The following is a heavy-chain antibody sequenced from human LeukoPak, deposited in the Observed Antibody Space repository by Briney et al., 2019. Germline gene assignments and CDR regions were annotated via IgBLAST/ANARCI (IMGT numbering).Heavy chain of an antibody. CDR1: GFSFSTYW. CDR3: AKDANRYYGSGSPFDY. D-gene: IGHD3-10*01. Sequence: PGGSLRLSCAASGFSFSTYWMSWVRQAPGRGLEWVANIKEDGSVKFYVDPVKGRFTISRDNSKNTLYLQMNSLRAEDTAVYYCAKDANRYYGSGSPFDYWGQGTLVTVSS. J-gene: IGHJ4*02. V-gene: IGHV3-7*05. CDR2: IKEDGSVK.